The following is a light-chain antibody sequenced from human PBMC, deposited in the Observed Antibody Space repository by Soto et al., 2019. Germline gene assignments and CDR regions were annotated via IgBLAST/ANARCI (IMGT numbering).Light chain of an antibody. CDR1: QGISNY. CDR2: AAY. CDR3: KKYNSALVT. Sequence: DIQMTQSPSSLSASVGDRVTITCRASQGISNYLAWYQQKPGKVPKLLIYAAYTLQSGVQSRFSGSGSGTDFTLTISSLQPEDVATYYCKKYNSALVTFGGGTKVDIK. J-gene: IGKJ4*01. V-gene: IGKV1-27*01.